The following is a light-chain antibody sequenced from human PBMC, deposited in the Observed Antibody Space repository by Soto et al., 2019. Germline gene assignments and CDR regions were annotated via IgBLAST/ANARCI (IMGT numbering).Light chain of an antibody. Sequence: QSALTQPRSVSGSPGQSVTISCTGTSSDVGGYNYVSWYQQHPGKAPELMIYDVSKRPSGVPDRFSGSKSGNTASLTISGLQAEDEADYYCCSDAGSYAFVFGTGTKVTVL. J-gene: IGLJ1*01. CDR3: CSDAGSYAFV. CDR1: SSDVGGYNY. V-gene: IGLV2-11*01. CDR2: DVS.